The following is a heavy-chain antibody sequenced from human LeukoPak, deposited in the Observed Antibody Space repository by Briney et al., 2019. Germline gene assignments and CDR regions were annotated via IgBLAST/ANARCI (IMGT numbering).Heavy chain of an antibody. V-gene: IGHV4-30-2*01. Sequence: SQTLSLTCAVSGGSISSGAYSWNWIRQPPGMGLEWIGYIYHTGNTFYNPSLKSRVTISVDRSKNQFSLRLTSVTAADTAVYYCARAPSGCGGTCPFDNWGQGTLVTVSS. CDR2: IYHTGNT. D-gene: IGHD2-15*01. CDR3: ARAPSGCGGTCPFDN. CDR1: GGSISSGAYS. J-gene: IGHJ4*02.